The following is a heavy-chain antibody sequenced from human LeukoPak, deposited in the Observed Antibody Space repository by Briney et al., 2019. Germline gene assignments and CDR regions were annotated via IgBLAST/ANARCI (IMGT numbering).Heavy chain of an antibody. CDR3: ARGSITVDTYGDYPHYYYYYYYMDV. J-gene: IGHJ6*03. CDR1: GYTFTTYG. V-gene: IGHV1-18*01. CDR2: ISAYNGNT. D-gene: IGHD4-17*01. Sequence: GASVKVSCKASGYTFTTYGISWVRQAPGQGLEWIGWISAYNGNTNYAQKLQGRVTMTTDTSTSTAYIELRSLRSDDTAVYYCARGSITVDTYGDYPHYYYYYYYMDVWGKGTTVTVSS.